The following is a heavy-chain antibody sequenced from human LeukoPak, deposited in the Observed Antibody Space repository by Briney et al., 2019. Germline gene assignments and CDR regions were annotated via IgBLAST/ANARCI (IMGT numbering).Heavy chain of an antibody. CDR1: GFTFSSYA. D-gene: IGHD4-17*01. CDR3: ARVYGKPEYYFDY. V-gene: IGHV3-30*04. Sequence: PGGSLRLSCAASGFTFSSYAMHWVRQAPGKGREWVAVISYDGSNKYYADSVKGRFTISRDNSKNTLYLQMNSLRAEDTAVYYCARVYGKPEYYFDYWGQGTLVTVSS. CDR2: ISYDGSNK. J-gene: IGHJ4*02.